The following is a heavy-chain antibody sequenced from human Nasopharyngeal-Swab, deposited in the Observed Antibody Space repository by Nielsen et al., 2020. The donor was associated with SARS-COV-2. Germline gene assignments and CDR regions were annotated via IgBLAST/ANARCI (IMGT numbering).Heavy chain of an antibody. D-gene: IGHD4-23*01. J-gene: IGHJ4*02. CDR2: IRSKTYGGAP. Sequence: GESLKISCTTSGFTFDDYAMSWFRLAPGKGLEWVGFIRSKTYGGAPEYAASVKGRFTISRDGAESIAYLQMNSLRGEDTAVYYCTRDIGGKYGYWGQGNLVTVSS. CDR1: GFTFDDYA. CDR3: TRDIGGKYGY. V-gene: IGHV3-49*01.